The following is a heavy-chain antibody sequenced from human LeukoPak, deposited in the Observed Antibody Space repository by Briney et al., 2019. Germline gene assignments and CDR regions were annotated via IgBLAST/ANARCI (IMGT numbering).Heavy chain of an antibody. Sequence: GESLKISCKASGYSFTSYWIGWVRQMPGIGLEWMGITDPSDSETRYTPSFQGQVTISVDKSLTTADLQWNSLKASDTAMYYCARQTAMGRSGDYWGQGTLVTVSS. CDR3: ARQTAMGRSGDY. CDR2: TDPSDSET. D-gene: IGHD5-18*01. J-gene: IGHJ4*02. CDR1: GYSFTSYW. V-gene: IGHV5-51*01.